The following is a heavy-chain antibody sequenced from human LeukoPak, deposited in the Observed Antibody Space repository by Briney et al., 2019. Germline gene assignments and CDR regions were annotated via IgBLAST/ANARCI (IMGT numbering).Heavy chain of an antibody. J-gene: IGHJ6*03. V-gene: IGHV3-7*01. Sequence: GGSLRLSCAASGFTFSSYWMSWVRQAPGKGLEWVANIEQDGSEKYYVDSVKGRFTISRDNAKNSLYLQMNSLRAEDTAVYYCARDDSGWSKGYYYHYMDVWGRGTRVPVSS. CDR3: ARDDSGWSKGYYYHYMDV. CDR1: GFTFSSYW. CDR2: IEQDGSEK. D-gene: IGHD6-19*01.